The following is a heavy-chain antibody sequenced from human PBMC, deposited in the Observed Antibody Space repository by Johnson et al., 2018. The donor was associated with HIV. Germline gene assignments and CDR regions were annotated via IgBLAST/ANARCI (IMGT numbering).Heavy chain of an antibody. CDR2: IYSGGNT. J-gene: IGHJ3*02. CDR3: AKDERAGQWLVLAFDI. CDR1: GFTVSGNY. V-gene: IGHV3-66*02. Sequence: VQLVESGGGLVQPGGSLRLSCVVSGFTVSGNYISWVRQAPGKGLEWVAVIYSGGNTYYADSVKGRFTVFSYNSKSTLSLQMNSLRAEDTAVYYCAKDERAGQWLVLAFDIWGQGTMVTVSS. D-gene: IGHD6-19*01.